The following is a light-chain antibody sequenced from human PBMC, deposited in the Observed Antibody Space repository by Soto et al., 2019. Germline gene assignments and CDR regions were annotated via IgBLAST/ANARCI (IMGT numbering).Light chain of an antibody. Sequence: EIVMTQSPATLSVSPGERATLSCRASQSVNIYLAWYQQKPGQAPRLLIFGASSRATGIPARFSASGSGTDFTLTIRRLEPEDSAVYYCQQYGSSPPYTFGQGTKLEI. CDR1: QSVNIY. J-gene: IGKJ2*01. CDR2: GAS. CDR3: QQYGSSPPYT. V-gene: IGKV3-20*01.